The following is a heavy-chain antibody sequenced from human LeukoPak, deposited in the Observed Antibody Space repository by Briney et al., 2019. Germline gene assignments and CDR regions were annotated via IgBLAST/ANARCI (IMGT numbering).Heavy chain of an antibody. CDR2: IYHSGST. D-gene: IGHD6-6*01. Sequence: SGTLSLTCAVSGGSISSSNWWSWVRQPPGEGLEWIGEIYHSGSTNYNPSLKSRVTISVVTSKNQFSLKLSSVTAADTAVYYCASLSPGSSSFDYWGQGTLVTVSS. V-gene: IGHV4-4*02. J-gene: IGHJ4*02. CDR1: GGSISSSNW. CDR3: ASLSPGSSSFDY.